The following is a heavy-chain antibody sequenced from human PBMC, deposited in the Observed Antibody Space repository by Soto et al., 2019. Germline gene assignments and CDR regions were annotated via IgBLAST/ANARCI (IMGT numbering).Heavy chain of an antibody. CDR2: ISYDGSNK. D-gene: IGHD5-18*01. CDR1: GFTFSSYG. CDR3: AKDLGTAMVDY. J-gene: IGHJ4*02. Sequence: GGSLRLSCAASGFTFSSYGMHWVRQAPGKGLEWVAVISYDGSNKYYADSVKGRFTISRDNSKNTLYLQMNSLRAENTAVYYCAKDLGTAMVDYWGQGTLVTVSS. V-gene: IGHV3-30*18.